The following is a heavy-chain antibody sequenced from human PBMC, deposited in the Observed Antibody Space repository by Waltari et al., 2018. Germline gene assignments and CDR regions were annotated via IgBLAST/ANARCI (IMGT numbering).Heavy chain of an antibody. V-gene: IGHV1-69*01. D-gene: IGHD3-9*01. CDR3: ARGTDILTGYYRGGFDY. J-gene: IGHJ4*02. CDR2: IIPIFGTA. Sequence: QVQLVQSGAEVKKPGSSVKVSCKASGGTFSSYAISWVRQAPGQGLEWMGGIIPIFGTANYEQKFQGRGTITADESTSTAYMELSSLRSEDTAVYYCARGTDILTGYYRGGFDYWGQGTLVTVSS. CDR1: GGTFSSYA.